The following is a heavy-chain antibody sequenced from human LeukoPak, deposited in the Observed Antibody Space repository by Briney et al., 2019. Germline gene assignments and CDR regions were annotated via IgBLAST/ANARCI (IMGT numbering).Heavy chain of an antibody. D-gene: IGHD3-10*01. Sequence: PSETLSLTCTVSGGSISSYYWSWIRQPPGKGLEWIGYIYYSGSTNYNPSLKSRVTISVDTSKNQFSLKLSSVTAADTAVYYCARRDYGSGNNWFDPWGQGTLATVSS. CDR2: IYYSGST. J-gene: IGHJ5*02. CDR1: GGSISSYY. V-gene: IGHV4-59*08. CDR3: ARRDYGSGNNWFDP.